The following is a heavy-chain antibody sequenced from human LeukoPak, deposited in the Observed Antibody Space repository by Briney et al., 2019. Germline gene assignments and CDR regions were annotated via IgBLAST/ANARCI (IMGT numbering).Heavy chain of an antibody. V-gene: IGHV4-59*01. J-gene: IGHJ4*02. CDR2: IYYSGST. D-gene: IGHD6-19*01. CDR1: GGSTSNYY. Sequence: SETLSLTCTVSGGSTSNYYWNWIRQPPGKGLEWIGYIYYSGSTNYNPSLKSRVTISVDTSKNQFSLKLSSVTAADTAVYYCARGRGSGWRLVPDYWGQGTLVTVSS. CDR3: ARGRGSGWRLVPDY.